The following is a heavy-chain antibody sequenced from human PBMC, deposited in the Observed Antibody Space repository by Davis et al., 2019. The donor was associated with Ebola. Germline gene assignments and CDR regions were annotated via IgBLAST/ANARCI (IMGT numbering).Heavy chain of an antibody. D-gene: IGHD2-15*01. Sequence: SETLSLTCTVSGDSVSSGRDYWSWLRQPAGKGLEWIGHIYTTGSTNYNPSLESRVTISVDPYRNQFSLNLNSVTAADTAVYYCARDRDCSGSNCYLGDAFDIWGQGTMVTVSS. J-gene: IGHJ3*02. CDR2: IYTTGST. CDR3: ARDRDCSGSNCYLGDAFDI. V-gene: IGHV4-61*09. CDR1: GDSVSSGRDY.